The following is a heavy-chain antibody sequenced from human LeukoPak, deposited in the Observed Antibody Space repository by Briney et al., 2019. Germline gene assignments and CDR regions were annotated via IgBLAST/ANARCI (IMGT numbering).Heavy chain of an antibody. V-gene: IGHV3-30*18. CDR2: ISYDESKE. D-gene: IGHD7-27*01. J-gene: IGHJ4*02. CDR3: AKDRNSLGYFDY. CDR1: GFTFRSYG. Sequence: PGRSLRLSCAASGFTFRSYGMHWVRQAPGKGLEWVALISYDESKEYYADSVKGRFTIFRDNSKNTLYLQMNSLRAEDTAMYYCAKDRNSLGYFDYWGQGTLVTVSS.